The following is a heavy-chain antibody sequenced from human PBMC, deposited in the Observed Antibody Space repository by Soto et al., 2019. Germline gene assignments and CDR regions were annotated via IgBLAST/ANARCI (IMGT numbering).Heavy chain of an antibody. J-gene: IGHJ4*02. CDR1: GGTFSNYA. CDR3: ARGTRSWHSDY. D-gene: IGHD6-13*01. Sequence: SVKVSCKASGGTFSNYAFIWVRQAPGQGLEWMGGIIPIFGTAHYAQKFQARVTITADESTSTAYMELSSLRSEDTAVYYCARGTRSWHSDYWGQGTLVTVS. V-gene: IGHV1-69*13. CDR2: IIPIFGTA.